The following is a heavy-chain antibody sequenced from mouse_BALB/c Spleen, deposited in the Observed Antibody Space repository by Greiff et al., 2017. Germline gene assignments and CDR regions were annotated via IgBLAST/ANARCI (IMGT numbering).Heavy chain of an antibody. Sequence: QVQLQQPGAELVKPGASVKLSCKASGYTFTSYWMHWVKQRPGQGLEWIGEIDPSDSYTNYNQKFKGKATLTVDKSSSTAYMQLSSLTSEDSAVYYCASHGNYFDYWGQGTTLTVSS. D-gene: IGHD2-1*01. CDR2: IDPSDSYT. CDR1: GYTFTSYW. CDR3: ASHGNYFDY. V-gene: IGHV1-69*02. J-gene: IGHJ2*01.